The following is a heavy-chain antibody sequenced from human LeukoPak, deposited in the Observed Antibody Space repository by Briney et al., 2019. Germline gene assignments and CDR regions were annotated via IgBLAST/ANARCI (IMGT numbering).Heavy chain of an antibody. J-gene: IGHJ4*02. CDR1: GGSISSSSYY. CDR3: ARCVDYDYVWGSYRLEYYFDY. V-gene: IGHV4-39*01. Sequence: SETLSLTCTVSGGSISSSSYYWGWIRQPPGKGLEWIGSIYYSGSTYYNPSLKSRVIISVDTSKNQFSLKLSSVTAADTAVYYCARCVDYDYVWGSYRLEYYFDYWGQGTLVTVSS. CDR2: IYYSGST. D-gene: IGHD3-16*02.